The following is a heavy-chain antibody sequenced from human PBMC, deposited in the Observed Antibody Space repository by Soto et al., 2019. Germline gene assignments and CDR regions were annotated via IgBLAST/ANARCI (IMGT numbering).Heavy chain of an antibody. CDR2: ISGSGTGT. D-gene: IGHD2-2*01. V-gene: IGHV3-23*01. J-gene: IGHJ4*02. Sequence: GRSLRLSCAASGVTFSSFSVRWIIQATGKGLEWVSGISGSGTGTYYADSVKGRCTISRDNSENTLYLQMNSLRAEDTAVYYCAKGFCSSSSCSRGYFDYWGQGTLVTVSS. CDR3: AKGFCSSSSCSRGYFDY. CDR1: GVTFSSFS.